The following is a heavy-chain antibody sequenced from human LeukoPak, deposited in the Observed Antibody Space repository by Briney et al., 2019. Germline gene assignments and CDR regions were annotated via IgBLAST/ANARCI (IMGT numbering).Heavy chain of an antibody. J-gene: IGHJ3*02. CDR1: GGSISSYY. CDR2: IYYSGST. D-gene: IGHD3-9*01. V-gene: IGHV4-59*01. CDR3: ARDHYDILTGRADDAFDI. Sequence: SETLSLTCTVSGGSISSYYWSWIRQPPGKGLEWIGYIYYSGSTNYNPSLKSRVTISVDTSKNQFSLELSSVTAADTAVYYCARDHYDILTGRADDAFDIWGQGTMVTVSS.